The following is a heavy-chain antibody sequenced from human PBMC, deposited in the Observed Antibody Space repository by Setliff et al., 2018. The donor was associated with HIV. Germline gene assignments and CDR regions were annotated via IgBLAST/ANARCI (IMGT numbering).Heavy chain of an antibody. CDR3: ARSGYYLGDYYYYYMDV. J-gene: IGHJ6*03. D-gene: IGHD5-12*01. CDR2: IYTSGST. Sequence: SETLSLTCTVSGGSISSYYWSWIRQPPGKGLEWIGYIYTSGSTNYNPSLKSRVTISVDTSKNQFSLKLSSVTAADTAVYYCARSGYYLGDYYYYYMDVWGKGTMVTVSS. CDR1: GGSISSYY. V-gene: IGHV4-4*08.